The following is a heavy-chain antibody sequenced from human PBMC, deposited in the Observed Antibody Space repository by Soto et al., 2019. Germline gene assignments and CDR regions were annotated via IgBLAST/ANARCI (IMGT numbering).Heavy chain of an antibody. CDR3: AREDKWQQLSFDY. CDR1: GFTFSSYG. Sequence: QVQLAESGGGVVQPGRSLRLSCAASGFTFSSYGMYWVRQAPGKGLEWVAVIWYDGSKKYYADSVKGRFTISRDNSKNTLYLQMNSLRVEDTAVYYCAREDKWQQLSFDYWGQGTLVSVSS. CDR2: IWYDGSKK. V-gene: IGHV3-33*01. D-gene: IGHD2-15*01. J-gene: IGHJ4*02.